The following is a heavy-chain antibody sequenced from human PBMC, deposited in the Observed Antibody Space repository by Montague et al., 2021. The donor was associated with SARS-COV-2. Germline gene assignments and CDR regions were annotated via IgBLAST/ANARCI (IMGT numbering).Heavy chain of an antibody. CDR3: ARDWITMLYYYGMDV. J-gene: IGHJ6*02. Sequence: SPRLSCAASGFPFSSYSMNWVRQAPGKGLEWVSSISSSSRYIYYADSVKGRFTISRDNAKNSLYLQMNSLRAEDTAVHYCARDWITMLYYYGMDVWGQGTTVTVSS. D-gene: IGHD3-10*01. V-gene: IGHV3-21*01. CDR1: GFPFSSYS. CDR2: ISSSSRYI.